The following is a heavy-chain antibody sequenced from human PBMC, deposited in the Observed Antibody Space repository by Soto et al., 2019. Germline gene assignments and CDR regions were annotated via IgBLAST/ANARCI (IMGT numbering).Heavy chain of an antibody. Sequence: QVQLQESGPGLVKPSQTLSLTCTVSGGSISSDRYFWSWVRQHPGKGLEWIAYILNSGSTYFNPSLKSRVTISVDTSKSQVSLNLSSVTAADTAVYYCARGHTTVGFYYYGLDVWGQGTTVIVSS. D-gene: IGHD3-10*01. V-gene: IGHV4-31*03. CDR3: ARGHTTVGFYYYGLDV. J-gene: IGHJ6*02. CDR1: GGSISSDRYF. CDR2: ILNSGST.